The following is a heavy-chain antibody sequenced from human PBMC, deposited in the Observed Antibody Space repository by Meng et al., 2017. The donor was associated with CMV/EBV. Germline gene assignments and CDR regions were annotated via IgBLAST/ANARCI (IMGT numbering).Heavy chain of an antibody. V-gene: IGHV3-21*01. Sequence: GGSLRLSCAASGFTFSSYSMNWVRQAPGKGLEWVSSISSSSSYIYYADSVKGRFTISGDNAKNSLYLQMNSLRAEDTAVYYCARDPDYDFWSGYSPLDYWGQGTLVTVSS. CDR1: GFTFSSYS. J-gene: IGHJ4*02. CDR2: ISSSSSYI. CDR3: ARDPDYDFWSGYSPLDY. D-gene: IGHD3-3*01.